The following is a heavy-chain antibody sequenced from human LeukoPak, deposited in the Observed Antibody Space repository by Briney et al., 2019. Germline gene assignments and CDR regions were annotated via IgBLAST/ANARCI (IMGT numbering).Heavy chain of an antibody. D-gene: IGHD2-15*01. CDR1: GGTFSSYA. J-gene: IGHJ5*02. CDR2: INPIFGTA. Sequence: SVKVSCKASGGTFSSYAISWVRQAPGQGLEWMGGINPIFGTANYAQKFQGRVTITADKSTSTAYMELSSLRSEDTAVYYCARSSRIESWFDPWGQGTLVTVSS. V-gene: IGHV1-69*06. CDR3: ARSSRIESWFDP.